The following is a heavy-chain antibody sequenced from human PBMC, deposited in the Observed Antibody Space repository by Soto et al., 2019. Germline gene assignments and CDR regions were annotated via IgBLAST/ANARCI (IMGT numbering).Heavy chain of an antibody. CDR2: INPYNGNT. V-gene: IGHV1-18*01. D-gene: IGHD4-17*01. J-gene: IGHJ4*02. CDR1: CYTFNTYG. Sequence: SGKVSFKASCYTFNTYGITWVRQAPGQGLEWMGWINPYNGNTKFAQKLQDRVTMTTATSTSTAYMELASLRSDDTAVYYCARGCIAVTTHLCYWGQGTLVTVSS. CDR3: ARGCIAVTTHLCY.